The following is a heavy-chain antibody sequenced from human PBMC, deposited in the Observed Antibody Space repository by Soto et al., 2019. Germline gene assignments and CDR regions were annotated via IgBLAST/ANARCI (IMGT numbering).Heavy chain of an antibody. CDR2: INPNSGGT. D-gene: IGHD5-12*01. V-gene: IGHV1-2*02. CDR3: ARVHSQDIVATECY. J-gene: IGHJ4*02. Sequence: ASVKVSCKASGYTFTGYYMHWVRQAPGQGLEWMGWINPNSGGTNYAQKFQGRVTMTRDTSISTAYMELSRLRSDDTAVYYCARVHSQDIVATECYWGQGTLVTVSS. CDR1: GYTFTGYY.